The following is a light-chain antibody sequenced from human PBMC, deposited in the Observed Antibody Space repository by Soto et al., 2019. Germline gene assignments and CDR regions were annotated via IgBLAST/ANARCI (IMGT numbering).Light chain of an antibody. J-gene: IGKJ1*01. CDR3: QQYHNWGE. CDR1: QSVSSN. V-gene: IGKV3-15*01. CDR2: GAS. Sequence: IVMTQPPATLSVSPGERATLSCRASQSVSSNLAWYQQKPGQAPRLLISGASTRATGIPARFSGSGSGTEFTLTTSRLQSEDFAVYYCQQYHNWGEFGQGTKVDIK.